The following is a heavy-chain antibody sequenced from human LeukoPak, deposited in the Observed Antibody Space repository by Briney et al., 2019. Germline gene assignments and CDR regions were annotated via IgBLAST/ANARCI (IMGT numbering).Heavy chain of an antibody. CDR3: AKGPVVVVAAPIDY. CDR2: ISGSGGST. D-gene: IGHD2-15*01. J-gene: IGHJ4*02. Sequence: GGSPRLSCAASGFTFSSYAMSWVRQAPGKGLEWVSAISGSGGSTYYADSVKGRFTISRDNSKNTLYLQMNSLRAEDTAVYYCAKGPVVVVAAPIDYWGQGTLVTVSS. CDR1: GFTFSSYA. V-gene: IGHV3-23*01.